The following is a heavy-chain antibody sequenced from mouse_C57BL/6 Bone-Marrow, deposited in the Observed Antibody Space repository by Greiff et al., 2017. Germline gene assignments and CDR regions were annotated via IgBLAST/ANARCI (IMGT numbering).Heavy chain of an antibody. V-gene: IGHV1-7*01. CDR2: INPSSGYT. Sequence: QVQLQQSGAELAKPGASVKLSCKASGYTFTSYWMHWVKQRPGQGLEWIGYINPSSGYTKYNQKFKDKATLTADKSSSTAYMQLSSRTYEDSAVYYCARTGDGYYWYFEVWGTGTTVTVSS. D-gene: IGHD2-3*01. CDR3: ARTGDGYYWYFEV. J-gene: IGHJ1*03. CDR1: GYTFTSYW.